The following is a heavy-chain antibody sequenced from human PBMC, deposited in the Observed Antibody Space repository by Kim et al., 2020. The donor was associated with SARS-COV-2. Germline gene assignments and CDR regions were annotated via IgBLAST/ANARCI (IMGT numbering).Heavy chain of an antibody. Sequence: SETLSLTCTVSGGSISSSSYYWGWIRQPPGKGLEWIGSIYYSGSTYYNPSLKSRVTISVDTSKNQFSLKLSSVTAADTAVYYCARHIRVPRVIAIPYAFDIWGQGTMVTVSS. D-gene: IGHD2-21*01. J-gene: IGHJ3*02. V-gene: IGHV4-39*01. CDR1: GGSISSSSYY. CDR2: IYYSGST. CDR3: ARHIRVPRVIAIPYAFDI.